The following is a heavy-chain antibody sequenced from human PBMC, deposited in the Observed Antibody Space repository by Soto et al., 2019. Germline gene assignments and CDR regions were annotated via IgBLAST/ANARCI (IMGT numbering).Heavy chain of an antibody. CDR1: GFTFNTYA. V-gene: IGHV3-23*01. D-gene: IGHD2-21*02. CDR2: ISGSGGTT. J-gene: IGHJ3*01. CDR3: AKGFIVVVTAIRPDDNFDV. Sequence: GGSLRLSCAASGFTFNTYAMNWVRQAPGEGLEWVASISGSGGTTYYADSVKGRFTVSRDTSKNTLFLQMNSLSAEDTAVYYCAKGFIVVVTAIRPDDNFDVWGQGTMVTVSS.